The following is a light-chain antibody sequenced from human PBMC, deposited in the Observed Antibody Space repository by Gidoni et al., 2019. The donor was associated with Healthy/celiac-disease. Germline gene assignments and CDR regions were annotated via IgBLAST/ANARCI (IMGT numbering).Light chain of an antibody. CDR1: QGVSSY. J-gene: IGKJ5*01. V-gene: IGKV3-11*01. Sequence: MVLTHPPSTLSLSPGGRPTPSSRACQGVSSYLAWYQQKPGQAPRLLIYDASNRATGIPARFSGSGSGTDFTLTISSLEPEDFAVYYCQQRSNWPLTFGQGTQLEIK. CDR3: QQRSNWPLT. CDR2: DAS.